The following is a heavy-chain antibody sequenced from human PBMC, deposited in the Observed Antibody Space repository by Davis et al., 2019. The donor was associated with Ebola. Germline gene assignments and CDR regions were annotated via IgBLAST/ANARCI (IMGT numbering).Heavy chain of an antibody. Sequence: GESLKISCAASGFTFSSYSMNWVRQAPGKGLEWGSYISSSSSTIYYADSVKGRFTISRDNAKNSLYLQMNSLRAEDTALYYCAKDLYSSSSGFDYWGQGTLVTVSS. D-gene: IGHD6-6*01. CDR2: ISSSSSTI. V-gene: IGHV3-48*04. J-gene: IGHJ4*02. CDR1: GFTFSSYS. CDR3: AKDLYSSSSGFDY.